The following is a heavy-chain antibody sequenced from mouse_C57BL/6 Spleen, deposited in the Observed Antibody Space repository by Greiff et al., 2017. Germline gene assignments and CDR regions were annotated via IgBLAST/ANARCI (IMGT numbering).Heavy chain of an antibody. CDR1: GYTFTSYT. Sequence: QVQLKQSGAELARPGASVKMSCKASGYTFTSYTMHWVKQRPGQGLEWIGYINPSSGYTKYNQKFKDKATLTADKSSSTAYMQLSSLTSEDSAVYYCARCSSGLCADWGQGTLVTVSA. D-gene: IGHD3-2*02. V-gene: IGHV1-4*01. CDR3: ARCSSGLCAD. CDR2: INPSSGYT. J-gene: IGHJ3*01.